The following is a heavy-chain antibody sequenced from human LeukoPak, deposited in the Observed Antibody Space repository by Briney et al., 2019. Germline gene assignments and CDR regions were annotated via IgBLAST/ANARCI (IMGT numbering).Heavy chain of an antibody. J-gene: IGHJ4*02. D-gene: IGHD3-22*01. CDR2: ISAYNGNT. V-gene: IGHV1-18*01. Sequence: ASVKVSCKASGYTFTSYGISWVRQAPGQGLEWMGWISAYNGNTNNAQKLQGRVTMTTDTSTSTAYMELRSLRSDDTAVYYCARDSGGRYYYDSSGYLPFDYWGQGTLVTVSS. CDR3: ARDSGGRYYYDSSGYLPFDY. CDR1: GYTFTSYG.